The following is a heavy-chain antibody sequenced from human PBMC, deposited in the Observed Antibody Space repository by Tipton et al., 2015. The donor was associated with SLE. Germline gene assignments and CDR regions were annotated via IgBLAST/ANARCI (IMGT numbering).Heavy chain of an antibody. CDR3: ARDLEETGDFPNAFDI. Sequence: SLRLSCAASGFTFSSYEVNWVRQAPGKGLEWVSYISSSGSTIYYADSVKGRFTISRDNAKNSLYLQMNSLRAEDTAVYYCARDLEETGDFPNAFDIWGQGTMVTVSS. D-gene: IGHD7-27*01. V-gene: IGHV3-48*03. CDR2: ISSSGSTI. CDR1: GFTFSSYE. J-gene: IGHJ3*02.